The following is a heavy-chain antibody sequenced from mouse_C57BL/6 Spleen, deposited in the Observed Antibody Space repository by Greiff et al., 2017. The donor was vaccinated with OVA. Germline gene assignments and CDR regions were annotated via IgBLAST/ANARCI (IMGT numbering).Heavy chain of an antibody. CDR3: ARRVLLRPAENFDV. J-gene: IGHJ1*03. CDR1: GFTFSDYG. CDR2: ISSGSSTI. Sequence: EVKVVESGGGLVKPGGSLKLSCAASGFTFSDYGMHWVRQAPEKGLEWVAYISSGSSTIYYADTVKGRFTISRDNAKNTLFLQMTSLRSEDTAMYYCARRVLLRPAENFDVWGTGTTVTVSS. V-gene: IGHV5-17*01. D-gene: IGHD1-1*01.